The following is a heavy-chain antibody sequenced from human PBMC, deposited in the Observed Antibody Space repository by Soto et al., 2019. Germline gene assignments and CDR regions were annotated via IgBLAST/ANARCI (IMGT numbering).Heavy chain of an antibody. CDR3: ARPTYYYGSGSPMDV. D-gene: IGHD3-10*01. CDR2: IDPSDSYT. CDR1: GYSFTSYL. J-gene: IGHJ6*02. V-gene: IGHV5-10-1*01. Sequence: GESLKISCQGSGYSFTSYLISWVRQMPGKGLEWMGRIDPSDSYTNYSPSFQGHVTISADKSISTAYLQWSSLKASDTAMYYCARPTYYYGSGSPMDVWGQGTTVTVSS.